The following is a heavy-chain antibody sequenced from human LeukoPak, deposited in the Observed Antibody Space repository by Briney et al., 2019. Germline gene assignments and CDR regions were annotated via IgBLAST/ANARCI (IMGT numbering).Heavy chain of an antibody. CDR3: AKSRYGSGSSIDY. V-gene: IGHV3-23*01. J-gene: IGHJ4*02. D-gene: IGHD3-10*01. Sequence: GGSLRLSCAASGFTFSSYAMSWVRQAPGKGLEWVSGISGRGGSTYYADSVKGRFTISRDNSKNTLYVQMNSLRAEDTAVYYCAKSRYGSGSSIDYWGQGTLVTVSS. CDR2: ISGRGGST. CDR1: GFTFSSYA.